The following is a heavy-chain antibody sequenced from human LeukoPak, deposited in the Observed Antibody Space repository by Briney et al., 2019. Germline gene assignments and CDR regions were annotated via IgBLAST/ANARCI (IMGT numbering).Heavy chain of an antibody. J-gene: IGHJ4*02. CDR1: GGSFSGYY. CDR3: ARTSYGSGSYSDY. D-gene: IGHD3-10*01. V-gene: IGHV4-34*01. CDR2: INHSGST. Sequence: SETLSLTCAVYGGSFSGYYWSWVRQPPGKGLEWIGEINHSGSTNYNPSLKSRVTISVDTSKNQFSLKLSSVTAVDTAVYYCARTSYGSGSYSDYWGQGTLVTVSS.